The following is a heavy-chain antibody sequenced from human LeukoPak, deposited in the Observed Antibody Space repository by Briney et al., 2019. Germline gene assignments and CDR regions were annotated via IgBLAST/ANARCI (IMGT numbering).Heavy chain of an antibody. V-gene: IGHV3-23*01. Sequence: GGSLRLSCAASGFTFSSYAMSWVRQAPGKGLEWVSAISGSGGSTYYADSVKGRFTISRDNSKNTLYLQMNSLRAEDAAVYYCAKGSGWYVGYFDYWGQGTLVTVSS. CDR3: AKGSGWYVGYFDY. J-gene: IGHJ4*02. CDR2: ISGSGGST. D-gene: IGHD6-19*01. CDR1: GFTFSSYA.